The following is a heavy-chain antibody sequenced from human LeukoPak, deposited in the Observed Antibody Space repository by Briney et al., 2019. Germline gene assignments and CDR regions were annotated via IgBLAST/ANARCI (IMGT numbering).Heavy chain of an antibody. V-gene: IGHV1-18*01. Sequence: GASVKVSCKASGYTFTSYGISWVRQAPGQGLEWMGWISAYNGNTNYAQKLQGRVTMTTDTSTSTAYMELRSLRSDDTAVYYCARDRIAFYYYYGMDVWGQGTTVTVSS. CDR1: GYTFTSYG. D-gene: IGHD6-13*01. J-gene: IGHJ6*02. CDR3: ARDRIAFYYYYGMDV. CDR2: ISAYNGNT.